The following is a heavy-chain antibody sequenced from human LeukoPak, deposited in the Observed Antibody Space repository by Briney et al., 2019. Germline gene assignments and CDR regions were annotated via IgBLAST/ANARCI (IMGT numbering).Heavy chain of an antibody. Sequence: SETLSLTCAVYGGSFSGYYWSWIRQPPGKGLEWIGEINHSGSTNYNPSLKSRVTILVDTSKNQFSLKLSSVTAADTAVYYCARGLGSSSFDYFDYWGQGTLVTVSS. CDR1: GGSFSGYY. D-gene: IGHD6-6*01. J-gene: IGHJ4*02. CDR3: ARGLGSSSFDYFDY. CDR2: INHSGST. V-gene: IGHV4-34*01.